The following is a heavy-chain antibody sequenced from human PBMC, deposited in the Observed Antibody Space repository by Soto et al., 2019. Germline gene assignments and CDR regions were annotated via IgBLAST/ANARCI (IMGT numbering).Heavy chain of an antibody. CDR2: INRSGCST. Sequence: ASVKVSCKASGYTFTSYYMHWVRQAPGQGLEWMGIINRSGCSTSYAQKFQGRVTMTRDTSTSTVYMELSSLRSEDTAVYYCARVSDFWSGYSLWAFDIWGQGTMVTVSS. CDR1: GYTFTSYY. D-gene: IGHD3-3*01. CDR3: ARVSDFWSGYSLWAFDI. J-gene: IGHJ3*02. V-gene: IGHV1-46*03.